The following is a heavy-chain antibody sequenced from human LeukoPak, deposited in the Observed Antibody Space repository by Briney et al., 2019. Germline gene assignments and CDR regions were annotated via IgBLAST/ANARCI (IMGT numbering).Heavy chain of an antibody. V-gene: IGHV1-18*01. CDR2: ISAYNGNT. CDR1: GYTFTSYG. D-gene: IGHD5-18*01. Sequence: ASVKVSCKASGYTFTSYGISWVRQAPGQGLEWMGWISAYNGNTNYAQKLQGRVTMTTDTSTSTAYMELRSLRSDDTAVYYCAREGYSYGYAYYYYYYMDVWGKGTTVTISS. CDR3: AREGYSYGYAYYYYYYMDV. J-gene: IGHJ6*03.